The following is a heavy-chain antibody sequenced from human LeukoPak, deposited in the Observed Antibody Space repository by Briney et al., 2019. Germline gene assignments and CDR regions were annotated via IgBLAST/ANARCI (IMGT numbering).Heavy chain of an antibody. CDR2: SYYSGST. J-gene: IGHJ4*02. CDR1: GGSISTYY. D-gene: IGHD5-18*01. CDR3: ARAGGGYSFDY. Sequence: SETLTLTCTVSGGSISTYYWSWIRQPPGKGLEWIGYSYYSGSTTHNPSLQSRVTISVDTSRNQFSLKLTSVTAADTAVYYCARAGGGYSFDYWGQGTLVSVYS. V-gene: IGHV4-59*01.